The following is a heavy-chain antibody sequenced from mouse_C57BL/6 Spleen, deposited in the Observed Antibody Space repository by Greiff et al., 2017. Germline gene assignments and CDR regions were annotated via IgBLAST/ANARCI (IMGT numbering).Heavy chain of an antibody. J-gene: IGHJ1*03. V-gene: IGHV1-55*01. CDR1: GYTFTSYW. Sequence: QVQLKQPGAELVKPGASVKMSCKASGYTFTSYWITWVKQRPGQGLEWIGDIYPGSGSTNYNEKFKSKATLTVDTSSSTAYMQLSSLTSEDSAVYYGARGYYGSREDWYFDVWGTGTTVTVSS. CDR2: IYPGSGST. D-gene: IGHD1-1*01. CDR3: ARGYYGSREDWYFDV.